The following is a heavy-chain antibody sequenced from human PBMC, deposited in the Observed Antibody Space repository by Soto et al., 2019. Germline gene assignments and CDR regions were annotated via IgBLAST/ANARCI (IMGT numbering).Heavy chain of an antibody. CDR3: ARHTSSWPFDY. CDR1: GYTFTSYG. CDR2: ISTNNGNT. Sequence: QVQLVQSGAEVKKPGASVKVSCKASGYTFTSYGISWVRQAPGQGPEWMGWISTNNGNTNYAQKIRGRXTXTXXTSPSTAYMELRSLRSDDTAVYYGARHTSSWPFDYWGQGTLVTVSS. J-gene: IGHJ4*02. D-gene: IGHD6-13*01. V-gene: IGHV1-18*01.